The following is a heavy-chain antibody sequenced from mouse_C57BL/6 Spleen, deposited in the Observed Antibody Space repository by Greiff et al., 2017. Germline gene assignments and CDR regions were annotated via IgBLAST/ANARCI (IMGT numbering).Heavy chain of an antibody. D-gene: IGHD2-5*01. CDR3: ARSDYYSNYVDD. V-gene: IGHV1-52*01. Sequence: QVQLQQPGAELVRPGSSVKLSCKASGYTFTSYWMHWVKQRPIQGLEWIGNIDPSDSETHYNQKFKDKATLTVDKSSSTAYMQLSSLTSEDSAVYYCARSDYYSNYVDDGGQGTTLTVSS. J-gene: IGHJ2*01. CDR2: IDPSDSET. CDR1: GYTFTSYW.